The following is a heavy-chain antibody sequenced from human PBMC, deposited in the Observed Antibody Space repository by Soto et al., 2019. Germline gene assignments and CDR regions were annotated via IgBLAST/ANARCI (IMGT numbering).Heavy chain of an antibody. CDR3: IHRRHCSGSTCQPHLYFDL. D-gene: IGHD6-19*01. J-gene: IGHJ2*01. Sequence: QVTLKESGPTLVKPTQTLTLTCTFSGFSLSTSEVGVGWVRQPPGKALEWLALIFWDGNKKYSPSLRSRLTISTDTSKNQVDLTMTKMDPVDTATYFCIHRRHCSGSTCQPHLYFDLWGRGTVVTVSS. CDR1: GFSLSTSEVG. V-gene: IGHV2-5*02. CDR2: IFWDGNK.